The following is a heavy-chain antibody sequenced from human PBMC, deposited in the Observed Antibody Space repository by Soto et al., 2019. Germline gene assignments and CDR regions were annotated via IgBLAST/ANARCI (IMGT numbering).Heavy chain of an antibody. J-gene: IGHJ6*02. CDR3: ARTKDTAMAPYYYYGMDV. Sequence: GGSLRLSCAASGFTFSSYSMNWVRQAPGKGLEWVSSISSSSSYIYYADSVKGRFTISRDNAKNSLYLQMNSLRAEDTAVYYCARTKDTAMAPYYYYGMDVWGQGTTVTVSS. CDR1: GFTFSSYS. D-gene: IGHD5-18*01. V-gene: IGHV3-21*01. CDR2: ISSSSSYI.